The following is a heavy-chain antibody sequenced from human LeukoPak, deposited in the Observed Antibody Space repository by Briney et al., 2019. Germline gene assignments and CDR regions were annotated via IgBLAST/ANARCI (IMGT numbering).Heavy chain of an antibody. CDR3: ARDLAGDQDY. CDR2: INSISSHI. V-gene: IGHV3-21*01. D-gene: IGHD6-19*01. CDR1: GFTFSSYA. J-gene: IGHJ4*02. Sequence: PGGSLRLSCAASGFTFSSYAMSWVRQAPGRGLEWVSSINSISSHIYYADSVKGRFTISRDNAKNSLYLQMNSLRAEDTAVYYCARDLAGDQDYWGQGTLVTVSS.